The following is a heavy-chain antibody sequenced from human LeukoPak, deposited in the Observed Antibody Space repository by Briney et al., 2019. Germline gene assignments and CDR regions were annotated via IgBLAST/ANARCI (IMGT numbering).Heavy chain of an antibody. CDR1: GGSISSSNW. Sequence: SGTLSLTCAVSGGSISSSNWWSWVRQPPGKGLEWIGEIYHSGSTNYNPSLKSRVTISVDKSKNQFSLKLSSVTAADTAVYYCARVKDCSGGSCYSGPYTDYWGQGTLVTVSS. J-gene: IGHJ4*02. D-gene: IGHD2-15*01. CDR2: IYHSGST. CDR3: ARVKDCSGGSCYSGPYTDY. V-gene: IGHV4-4*02.